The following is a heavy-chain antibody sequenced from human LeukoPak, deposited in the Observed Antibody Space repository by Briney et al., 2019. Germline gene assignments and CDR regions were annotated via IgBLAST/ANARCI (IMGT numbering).Heavy chain of an antibody. CDR1: GFTFSSYG. CDR2: IRYDGSNK. V-gene: IGHV3-30*02. D-gene: IGHD3-9*01. Sequence: PGGSLRLSCAASGFTFSSYGMHWVRQAPGKGLEWVAFIRYDGSNKYYADSVKGRFTISRDNSKNTLYLQMNSLRAEDTAVFYCAKDLSLASYDIARGYYMDVWGKGTTVTISS. J-gene: IGHJ6*03. CDR3: AKDLSLASYDIARGYYMDV.